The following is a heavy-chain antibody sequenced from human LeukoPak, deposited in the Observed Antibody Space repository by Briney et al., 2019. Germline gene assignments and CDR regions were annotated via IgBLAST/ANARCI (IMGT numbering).Heavy chain of an antibody. CDR1: GFTFSSYS. Sequence: GGSLRLSCAASGFTFSSYSMNWVRQAPGKGLEWVSYISSSSSTIYYADSVKGRFTISRDNAKNSLYLQMNSLRDEDTAVYYCARGLDSSGWPFFDHWGQGTLVTVSS. D-gene: IGHD6-19*01. V-gene: IGHV3-48*02. J-gene: IGHJ4*02. CDR3: ARGLDSSGWPFFDH. CDR2: ISSSSSTI.